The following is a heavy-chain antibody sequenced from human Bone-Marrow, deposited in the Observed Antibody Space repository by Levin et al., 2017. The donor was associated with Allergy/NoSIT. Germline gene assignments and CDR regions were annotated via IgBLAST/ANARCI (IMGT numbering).Heavy chain of an antibody. CDR1: GFTFSSYS. D-gene: IGHD2-15*01. CDR3: AREGYVRNFIVVVVASRRNDAFDI. V-gene: IGHV3-21*01. CDR2: ISSSSSYI. J-gene: IGHJ3*02. Sequence: PGGSLRLSCAASGFTFSSYSMNWVRQAPGKGLEWVSSISSSSSYIYYADSVKGRFTISRDNAKNSLYLQMNSLRAEDTAVYYCAREGYVRNFIVVVVASRRNDAFDIWGQGTMVTVSS.